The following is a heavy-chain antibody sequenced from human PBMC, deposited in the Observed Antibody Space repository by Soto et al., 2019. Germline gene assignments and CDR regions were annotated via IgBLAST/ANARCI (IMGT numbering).Heavy chain of an antibody. CDR3: ARQYYFVWGSYYNRPFDF. CDR1: GGSISSSSYY. D-gene: IGHD3-10*01. CDR2: IYYSGNT. Sequence: SETLSLTCTVSGGSISSSSYYWGWIRQPPGKGLEWIGSIYYSGNTYYNPSLKSRVTISVDTAKNQFSLKLSSVTAADTAVYYCARQYYFVWGSYYNRPFDFWGQGTLVTVSS. V-gene: IGHV4-39*01. J-gene: IGHJ4*02.